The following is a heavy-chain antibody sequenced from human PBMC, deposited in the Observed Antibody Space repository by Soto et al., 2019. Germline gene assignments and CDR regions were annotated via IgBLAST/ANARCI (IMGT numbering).Heavy chain of an antibody. V-gene: IGHV4-31*03. D-gene: IGHD4-17*01. Sequence: QVQLQESGPGLVKPSQTLSLTCTVSGGSISSGGYYWSWIRQHPGKGLEWIGYIYYSGSTYYNPSLKSRITISADTSKNQFSLKLSYVTAADTAVYYCARDLRYGDYESYGMGVWGQGTTVTVSS. J-gene: IGHJ6*02. CDR3: ARDLRYGDYESYGMGV. CDR2: IYYSGST. CDR1: GGSISSGGYY.